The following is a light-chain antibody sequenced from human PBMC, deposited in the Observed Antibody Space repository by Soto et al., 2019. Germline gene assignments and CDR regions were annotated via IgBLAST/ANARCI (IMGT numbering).Light chain of an antibody. Sequence: DIVMTQSPDSLAVSLGERATINCKSSQSVLYSSNNKNYLGWYQQKPGQTPKLLIYWASTRDSGVPDRFSGRGSGTDFTHTISSLQAEDVAVYSCQQYYSPPYTFGQGTRLEIK. CDR2: WAS. J-gene: IGKJ2*01. V-gene: IGKV4-1*01. CDR3: QQYYSPPYT. CDR1: QSVLYSSNNKNY.